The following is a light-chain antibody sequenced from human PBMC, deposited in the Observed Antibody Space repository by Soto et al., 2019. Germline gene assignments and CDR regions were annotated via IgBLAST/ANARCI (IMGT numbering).Light chain of an antibody. CDR1: QSISSW. CDR3: QQLNSFPIP. CDR2: DAS. V-gene: IGKV1-5*01. Sequence: DIQMTQSPSTLSASVGDRVTITCRASQSISSWLAWYQQKPGKAPKLLIYDASSLESGVPSRFSGSGSGTDFTLTIGSLQPEDFATYYCQQLNSFPIPFGPGTKVDIK. J-gene: IGKJ3*01.